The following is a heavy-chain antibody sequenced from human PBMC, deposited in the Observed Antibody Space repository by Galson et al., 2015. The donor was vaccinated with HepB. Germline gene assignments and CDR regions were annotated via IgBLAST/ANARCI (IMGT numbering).Heavy chain of an antibody. D-gene: IGHD7-27*01. CDR2: VNPNSGDT. Sequence: SVKVSCKASGYTFTSYDIKWVRQASGHGLEWMGWVNPNSGDTGYAQKFQGRVTITRNTSINTAYMEPSSLGSEDTAVYYCARVPISNWGDGFDIWGQGTMVTVSA. CDR1: GYTFTSYD. J-gene: IGHJ3*02. V-gene: IGHV1-8*01. CDR3: ARVPISNWGDGFDI.